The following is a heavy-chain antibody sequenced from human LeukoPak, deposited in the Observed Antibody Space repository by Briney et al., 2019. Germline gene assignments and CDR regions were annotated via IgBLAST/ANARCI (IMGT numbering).Heavy chain of an antibody. CDR1: GYTFTGHY. CDR2: INPNSGGT. J-gene: IGHJ4*02. D-gene: IGHD3-10*01. Sequence: ASVKVSCKASGYTFTGHYMHWVRQAPGQGLEWMGRINPNSGGTNYAQKFQGRVTMTRDTSISTAYMELSRLRSDDTAVYYCASTHFYGSGSYYGWGYYFDYWGQGTLVTVSS. V-gene: IGHV1-2*06. CDR3: ASTHFYGSGSYYGWGYYFDY.